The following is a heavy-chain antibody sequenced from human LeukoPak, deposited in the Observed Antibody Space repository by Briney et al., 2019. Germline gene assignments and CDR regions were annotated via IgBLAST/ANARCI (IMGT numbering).Heavy chain of an antibody. Sequence: GGSLRLSCAASGFTFGSYSMSWVRQAPGKGLEWVSAISRTGDSTYYADSVKGRFTISRGNSENTLYLQMNGLRAEDTALYYCAKDLFSGSWTPFDYWGQGTLVTVSS. CDR3: AKDLFSGSWTPFDY. CDR1: GFTFGSYS. J-gene: IGHJ4*02. CDR2: ISRTGDST. D-gene: IGHD1-26*01. V-gene: IGHV3-23*01.